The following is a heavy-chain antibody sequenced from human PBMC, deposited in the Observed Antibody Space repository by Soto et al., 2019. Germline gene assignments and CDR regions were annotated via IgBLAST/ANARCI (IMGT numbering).Heavy chain of an antibody. CDR1: GFTFGDYG. CDR3: TRESLDYGDPTWYFDL. V-gene: IGHV3-49*03. J-gene: IGHJ2*01. D-gene: IGHD4-17*01. CDR2: IRSKAYGRTT. Sequence: GGSLRLSCTTSGFTFGDYGMTWFRQAPGKGLEWVGFIRSKAYGRTTEYAASATDRFTISRDDSKRIAYLQMNSLKTDDTAVYYCTRESLDYGDPTWYFDLWCRGNLLTVSS.